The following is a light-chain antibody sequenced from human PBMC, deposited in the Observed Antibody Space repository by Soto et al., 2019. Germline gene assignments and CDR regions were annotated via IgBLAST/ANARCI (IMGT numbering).Light chain of an antibody. V-gene: IGLV1-44*01. CDR3: ATWDDSLNGYV. Sequence: QSVLTQPPSASGPPGQRVTISCSGRSSNIGSNTVSWYQQLPGTAPKLLFYSNNQRPSGVPDRFSGSKSGTSASLAISGLQSEDEADYYCATWDDSLNGYVFGTGTKVTVL. J-gene: IGLJ1*01. CDR1: SSNIGSNT. CDR2: SNN.